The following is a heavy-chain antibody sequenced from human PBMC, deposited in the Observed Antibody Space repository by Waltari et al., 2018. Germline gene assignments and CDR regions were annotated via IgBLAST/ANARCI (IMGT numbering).Heavy chain of an antibody. CDR1: GFTFDDYA. CDR3: SKERGGTTWIAFDC. V-gene: IGHV3-9*03. J-gene: IGHJ4*02. D-gene: IGHD1-1*01. CDR2: SSWNRAAI. Sequence: EVQLVESGGGLVQPGRSLRLSCAASGFTFDDYALHWVRQAPGKGLEWVSGSSWNRAAIAYADAVEGRFTISRDNAKSSLYLQMNSLRAEDMALDYCSKERGGTTWIAFDCWGQGTLVTVSS.